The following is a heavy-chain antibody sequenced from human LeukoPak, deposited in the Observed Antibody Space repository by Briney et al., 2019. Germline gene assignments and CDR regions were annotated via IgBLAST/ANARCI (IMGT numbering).Heavy chain of an antibody. Sequence: SETLSLTCAVYGGSFSGYYWSWIPQPPGKGLEWIGEINHSGSTNYNPSLKSRVTISVDTSKNQFSLKLSSVTAADTAVYYCARRPMFVVVPAAMGGLDYWGQGTLVTVSS. CDR1: GGSFSGYY. V-gene: IGHV4-34*01. D-gene: IGHD2-2*01. CDR3: ARRPMFVVVPAAMGGLDY. CDR2: INHSGST. J-gene: IGHJ4*02.